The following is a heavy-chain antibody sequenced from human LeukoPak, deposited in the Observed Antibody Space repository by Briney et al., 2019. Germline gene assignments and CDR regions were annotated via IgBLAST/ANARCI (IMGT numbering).Heavy chain of an antibody. CDR3: AGYSSGWFGAFHI. D-gene: IGHD6-19*01. CDR1: GFTFSDYY. CDR2: ISSSGGTI. J-gene: IGHJ3*02. V-gene: IGHV3-11*04. Sequence: KPGGSLRLSCAASGFTFSDYYMNWIRQAPGKRREWISYISSSGGTIYYAASVKGRFTISRDNAKNSLYLQMNSLRAEDTAVYYCAGYSSGWFGAFHIWGQGTMVTVSS.